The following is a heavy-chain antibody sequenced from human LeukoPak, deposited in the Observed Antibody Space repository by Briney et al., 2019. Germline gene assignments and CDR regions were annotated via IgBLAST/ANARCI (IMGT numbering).Heavy chain of an antibody. V-gene: IGHV4-39*07. D-gene: IGHD3-10*01. J-gene: IGHJ4*02. CDR1: GASISSTSYY. CDR2: ISYSGTT. Sequence: KPSETLSLTCSVSGASISSTSYYWGWLRRPPGMGLEWIGSISYSGTTFYSPSLESRVTISADTSKNQFSLTLSSVTATDTAVYYCARIGVRSVIIFGVFDYWGQGSRVTVSS. CDR3: ARIGVRSVIIFGVFDY.